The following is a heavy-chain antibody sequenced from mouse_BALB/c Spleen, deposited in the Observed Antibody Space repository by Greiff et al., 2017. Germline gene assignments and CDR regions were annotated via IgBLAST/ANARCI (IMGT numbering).Heavy chain of an antibody. D-gene: IGHD2-4*01. J-gene: IGHJ3*01. CDR3: VDYGFAF. Sequence: QVQLQQSGAELARPGASVKLSCKASGYTFTDYYINWVKQRTGQGLEWIGEIYPGSGNTYYNEKFKGKATLTADKSSSTAYMQLSSLASEDSAVYFCVDYGFAFWGQGNLVTVSA. V-gene: IGHV1-77*01. CDR1: GYTFTDYY. CDR2: IYPGSGNT.